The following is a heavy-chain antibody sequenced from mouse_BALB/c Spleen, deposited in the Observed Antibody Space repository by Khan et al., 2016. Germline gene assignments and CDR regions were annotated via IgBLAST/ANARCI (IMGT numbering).Heavy chain of an antibody. D-gene: IGHD2-14*01. CDR3: ASRRYDVGFAY. Sequence: VQLKESGPELVKPGASVKISCKASGYTFTDYNMHWVKQSHGKSLEWIGYIYPYNGGTGYTQKFKSKATLTVDNSSSTAYMEVRSRTSEGSAVYYCASRRYDVGFAYWGQGTLVTVSA. CDR2: IYPYNGGT. CDR1: GYTFTDYN. J-gene: IGHJ3*01. V-gene: IGHV1S29*02.